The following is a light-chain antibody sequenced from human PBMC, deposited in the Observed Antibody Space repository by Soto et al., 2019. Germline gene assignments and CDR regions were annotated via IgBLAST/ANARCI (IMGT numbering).Light chain of an antibody. CDR1: QSVSSSY. CDR2: GAS. V-gene: IGKV3-20*01. Sequence: DIVLTHSPGTLSLSPGERATLSCRASQSVSSSYLAWYQQKPGQAPRLLIYGASSRATGIPDRFSGSGSGTDFTLTISRLEPEDFAVYYCQQYGSSLITFGGGTKVDIK. CDR3: QQYGSSLIT. J-gene: IGKJ4*01.